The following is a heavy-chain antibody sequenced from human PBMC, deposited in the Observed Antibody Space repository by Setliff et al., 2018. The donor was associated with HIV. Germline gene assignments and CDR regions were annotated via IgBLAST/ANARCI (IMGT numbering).Heavy chain of an antibody. V-gene: IGHV1-2*06. D-gene: IGHD1-26*01. CDR2: IHPNTGST. CDR1: GHIFTAYY. Sequence: ASVKVSCKASGHIFTAYYIYWVRQAPGHGLELMGRIHPNTGSTNYLQEFQGRVTITRDTSMSTVYMALTGLTSDDTAVYYCAKQGYSDSLYAFDVWGQGTMVTVS. J-gene: IGHJ3*01. CDR3: AKQGYSDSLYAFDV.